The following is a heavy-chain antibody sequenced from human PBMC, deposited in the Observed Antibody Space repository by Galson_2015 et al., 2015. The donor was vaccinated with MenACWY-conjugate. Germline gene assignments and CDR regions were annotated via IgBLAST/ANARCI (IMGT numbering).Heavy chain of an antibody. CDR1: IGSLRGDS. V-gene: IGHV4-34*01. D-gene: IGHD3-3*01. Sequence: LSLTCAVPIGSLRGDSWRWIRQPPGRGLEWIGEINHVGGTDYNPSLKGRVTISIDTSKNQFSLRLSSVTAADTAVYYCARLVTRGITIFGAHPRASYGMDVWGQGTTVTVSS. CDR2: INHVGGT. J-gene: IGHJ6*02. CDR3: ARLVTRGITIFGAHPRASYGMDV.